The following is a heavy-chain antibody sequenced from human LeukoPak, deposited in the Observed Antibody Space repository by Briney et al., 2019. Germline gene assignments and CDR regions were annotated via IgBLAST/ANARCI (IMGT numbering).Heavy chain of an antibody. CDR2: IIPIFGTA. CDR1: GGTFSSYA. D-gene: IGHD2-15*01. Sequence: SVKVSCRASGGTFSSYAISWVRQAPGQGLEWMGGIIPIFGTANYAQKFQGRVTITTDESTSTAYMELSSLRSEDTAVYYCAREVSRYCSGGSCPAFDYWGQGTLVTVSS. J-gene: IGHJ4*02. V-gene: IGHV1-69*05. CDR3: AREVSRYCSGGSCPAFDY.